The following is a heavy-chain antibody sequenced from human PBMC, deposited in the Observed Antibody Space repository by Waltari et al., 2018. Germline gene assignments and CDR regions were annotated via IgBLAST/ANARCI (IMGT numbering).Heavy chain of an antibody. CDR3: ARLIQSNWFDP. J-gene: IGHJ5*02. V-gene: IGHV4-59*05. Sequence: QVQLQESGPGLVKPSETLSLTCTVSGGSISSYYWSWIRQPPGKGLEWIGSIYYSGSTYYNPSLKSRVTISVDTSKNQFSLKLSSVTAADTAVYYCARLIQSNWFDPWGQGTLVTVSS. CDR2: IYYSGST. CDR1: GGSISSYY. D-gene: IGHD2-21*02.